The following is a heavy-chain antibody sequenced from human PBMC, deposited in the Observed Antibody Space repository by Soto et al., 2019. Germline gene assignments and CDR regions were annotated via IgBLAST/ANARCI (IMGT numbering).Heavy chain of an antibody. CDR1: GDSVSSNSAA. Sequence: QSQTLSLTCAISGDSVSSNSAAWNWIRQSPSRGLEWLGRTYYRSKWYNDYAVSVKSRITINPDTSKNQFSLQLNSVTPEDTAVYYCAREYYDSSGYYHYFDYWGQGTLVTVSS. CDR2: TYYRSKWYN. D-gene: IGHD3-22*01. CDR3: AREYYDSSGYYHYFDY. J-gene: IGHJ4*02. V-gene: IGHV6-1*01.